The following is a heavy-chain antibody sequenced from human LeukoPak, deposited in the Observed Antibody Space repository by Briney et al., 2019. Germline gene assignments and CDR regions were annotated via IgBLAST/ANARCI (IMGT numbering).Heavy chain of an antibody. CDR2: ISSSSSYI. CDR1: GFTFSSYS. Sequence: GGSLRLSCAASGFTFSSYSMNWVRQAPGKGLEWVSSISSSSSYIYYADSVKGRFTISRDNAKDSLYLQMNSLRAEDTAVYYCARGTDFWSVVGGEDYYYMDVWGKGTTVTVSS. J-gene: IGHJ6*03. CDR3: ARGTDFWSVVGGEDYYYMDV. D-gene: IGHD3-3*01. V-gene: IGHV3-21*01.